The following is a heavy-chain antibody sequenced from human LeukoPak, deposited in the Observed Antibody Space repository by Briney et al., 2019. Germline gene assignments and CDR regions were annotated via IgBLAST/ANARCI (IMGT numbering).Heavy chain of an antibody. CDR3: AMGYYGSGSKIPFDY. CDR1: GGSSSGYY. V-gene: IGHV4-34*01. J-gene: IGHJ4*02. Sequence: PSETLSLTCAVYGGSSSGYYWSWIRQPPGEGLEWIGEINHSGSTNYNPSLKSRVTISVDTSKNQFSLKLSSVTAADAAGYYCAMGYYGSGSKIPFDYWGQRTLVTVSS. D-gene: IGHD3-10*01. CDR2: INHSGST.